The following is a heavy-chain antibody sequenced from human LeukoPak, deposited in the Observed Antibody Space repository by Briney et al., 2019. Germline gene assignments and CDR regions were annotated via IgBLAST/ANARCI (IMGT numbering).Heavy chain of an antibody. CDR1: GGSISSSSYY. CDR2: IYYSGST. CDR3: ARHLSPRCSGGSCYSGWFDP. D-gene: IGHD2-15*01. Sequence: SETLSLTCTVSGGSISSSSYYWGWIRQPPGKGLEWIGGIYYSGSTYYSPSLKSRVTISVDTSKNQFSLKLSSVTAADTAVYYCARHLSPRCSGGSCYSGWFDPWGQGTLVTVSS. J-gene: IGHJ5*02. V-gene: IGHV4-39*01.